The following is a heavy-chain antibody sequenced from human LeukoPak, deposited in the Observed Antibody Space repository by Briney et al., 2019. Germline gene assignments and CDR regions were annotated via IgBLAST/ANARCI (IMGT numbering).Heavy chain of an antibody. CDR2: ITSRDGTI. CDR1: GFTFSDYY. CDR3: AREGRCSSTSCYATYYYMDV. Sequence: GGSLRLSCAASGFTFSDYYMNWIRQAPGKGLEWVSYITSRDGTIYYADSVKGRFTISRDNAKNSLYLQMNSLRAEDTAVYYCAREGRCSSTSCYATYYYMDVWGKGTTVTVSS. V-gene: IGHV3-11*01. J-gene: IGHJ6*03. D-gene: IGHD2-2*01.